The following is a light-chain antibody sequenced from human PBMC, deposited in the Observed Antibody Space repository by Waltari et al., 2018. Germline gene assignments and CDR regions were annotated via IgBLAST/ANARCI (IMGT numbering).Light chain of an antibody. J-gene: IGLJ1*01. CDR3: SSYTSSATYV. Sequence: QSALTQPASVSGSPGQSITISCTGTTSDVGGYNFVSWYQQHPGIAPKLMISDVNKRPSGVSNRFSGSKSGNTASLTISGLQAEDEADYYCSSYTSSATYVFGAGTKVTVL. CDR2: DVN. V-gene: IGLV2-14*01. CDR1: TSDVGGYNF.